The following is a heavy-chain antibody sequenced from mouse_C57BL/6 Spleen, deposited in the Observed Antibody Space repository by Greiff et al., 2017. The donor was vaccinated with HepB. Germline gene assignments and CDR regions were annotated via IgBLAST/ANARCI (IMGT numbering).Heavy chain of an antibody. Sequence: EVMLVESAGGLVQPGSSMKLSCTASGFTFSDYYMAWVRQVPEKGLEWVANINYDGSSTYYLDSLKSRFIISRDNAKNILYLQMSSLKSEDTATYYCAREGFTLDYWGQGTTLTVSS. CDR3: AREGFTLDY. V-gene: IGHV5-16*01. CDR2: INYDGSST. CDR1: GFTFSDYY. J-gene: IGHJ2*01.